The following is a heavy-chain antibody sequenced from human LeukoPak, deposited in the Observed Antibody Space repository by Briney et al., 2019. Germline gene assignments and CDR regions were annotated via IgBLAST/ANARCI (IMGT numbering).Heavy chain of an antibody. Sequence: PSETLSLTCTVSGGSISEYYWSWLRQSPGKGLEWIGYIYEGGGTNYNPSLRSRVTISLDTSKTQVSLKVTSLTAADTAVYYCARDRAAFYYASGLAYWGQGIPVTVSS. J-gene: IGHJ4*02. CDR1: GGSISEYY. D-gene: IGHD3-10*01. CDR2: IYEGGGT. V-gene: IGHV4-59*01. CDR3: ARDRAAFYYASGLAY.